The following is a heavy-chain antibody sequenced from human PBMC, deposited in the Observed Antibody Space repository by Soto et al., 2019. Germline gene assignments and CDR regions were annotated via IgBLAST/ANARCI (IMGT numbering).Heavy chain of an antibody. CDR3: VPTPTDPRRGGYFDY. V-gene: IGHV1-46*01. Sequence: QVQLVQSGAEVKKPGASVKVSCKASGYTFTSYYMHWVRQAPGQGLEWLGIINPSGGSTSYAQKFQGRVTMTRDTSTSTVYMALSSLRSEDTAVYYCVPTPTDPRRGGYFDYWGHGTLVTVSS. D-gene: IGHD3-10*01. J-gene: IGHJ4*01. CDR2: INPSGGST. CDR1: GYTFTSYY.